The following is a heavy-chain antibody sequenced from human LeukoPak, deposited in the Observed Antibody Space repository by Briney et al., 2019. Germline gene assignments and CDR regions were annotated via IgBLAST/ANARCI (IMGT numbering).Heavy chain of an antibody. V-gene: IGHV1-46*02. CDR3: ARGDIDH. CDR2: IHPNDGST. CDR1: GYTFNIYY. Sequence: ASVKVSCKTSGYTFNIYYVQWVRQAPGQGLEWMGVIHPNDGSTTYAQKFQGRIIMTSDTSTSTIYMELSSLRSDGTAVYYCARGDIDHWGQGTLVTVSS. D-gene: IGHD2-15*01. J-gene: IGHJ5*02.